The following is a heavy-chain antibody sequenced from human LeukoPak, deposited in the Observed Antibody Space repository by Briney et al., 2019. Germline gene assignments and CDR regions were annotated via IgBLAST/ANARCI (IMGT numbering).Heavy chain of an antibody. V-gene: IGHV3-21*01. D-gene: IGHD3-22*01. J-gene: IGHJ4*02. CDR3: ARDGVAEDSSGYYTFDY. Sequence: GGSLRLSCAVSGFTFSNYNMNWVRQAPGKGLEWVSFISSSSSYIYYADSVKGRFTISRDNAKNSLYLQMNSLRAEDTAVYYCARDGVAEDSSGYYTFDYWGQGTLVTVSS. CDR1: GFTFSNYN. CDR2: ISSSSSYI.